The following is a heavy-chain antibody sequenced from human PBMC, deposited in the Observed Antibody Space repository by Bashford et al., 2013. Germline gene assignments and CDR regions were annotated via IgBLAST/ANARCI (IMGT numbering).Heavy chain of an antibody. V-gene: IGHV4-31*03. CDR1: GGSITSGSYY. CDR3: GRYYDFWSWFYRGWFDP. CDR2: ISHTGST. D-gene: IGHD3-3*01. J-gene: IGHJ5*02. Sequence: SETLSLTCTVSGGSITSGSYYWSWIRQHPGKGLEWIGHISHTGSTSYNPSLRSRLIISVDPSKNQFSLRLSSVTAADTAVYYCGRYYDFWSWFYRGWFDPGARELRSPSPQ.